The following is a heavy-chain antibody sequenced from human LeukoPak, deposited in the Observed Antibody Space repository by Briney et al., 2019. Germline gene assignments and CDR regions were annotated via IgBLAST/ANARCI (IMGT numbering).Heavy chain of an antibody. V-gene: IGHV3-7*01. Sequence: GGSLRLSCVGSGFTFGTYSMSWVRQAPGKGLEWVAFIKYDESRKYYVASVKGRFTISRDYVKNSLFLQMNSLRAEDTAVYYCARENYADLFDFWGQGTLVTVSS. D-gene: IGHD4-17*01. J-gene: IGHJ4*02. CDR2: IKYDESRK. CDR3: ARENYADLFDF. CDR1: GFTFGTYS.